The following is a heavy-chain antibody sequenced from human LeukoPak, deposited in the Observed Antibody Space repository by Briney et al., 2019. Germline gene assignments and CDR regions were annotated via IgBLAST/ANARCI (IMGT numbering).Heavy chain of an antibody. J-gene: IGHJ4*02. CDR3: ARDLRTRDSFDY. CDR1: GYTFTSYY. Sequence: EASVKVSCKASGYTFTSYYMHWVRQAPGQGLEWMGIINPSGGSTSYAQKFQGRVTMTRDTSTSTVYMELSSLRSEDAAVYYCARDLRTRDSFDYWGQGTLVTVSS. D-gene: IGHD1-14*01. CDR2: INPSGGST. V-gene: IGHV1-46*01.